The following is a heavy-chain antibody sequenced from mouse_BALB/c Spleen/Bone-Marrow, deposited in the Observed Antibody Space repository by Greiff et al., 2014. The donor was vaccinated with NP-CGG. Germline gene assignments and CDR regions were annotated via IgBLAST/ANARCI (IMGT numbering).Heavy chain of an antibody. CDR2: IYPGNSDT. J-gene: IGHJ2*02. V-gene: IGHV1-5*01. CDR1: GYSFTSYW. Sequence: VQLQQSGTVLARPGASVKMSCKASGYSFTSYWMHWVKQRPGQGLECIGAIYPGNSDTTYNQQFKGKAKLTAVTSASTAYMELSSLTNEDSAVYYGKRLANYYGYIFDYWGQGTSLTVSS. CDR3: KRLANYYGYIFDY. D-gene: IGHD1-2*01.